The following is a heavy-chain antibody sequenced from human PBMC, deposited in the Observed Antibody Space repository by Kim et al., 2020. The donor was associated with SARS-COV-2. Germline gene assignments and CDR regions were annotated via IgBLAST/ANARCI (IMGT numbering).Heavy chain of an antibody. J-gene: IGHJ5*02. CDR2: IIPIFGTA. CDR3: AREEDYGAQRGWFDP. CDR1: GGTFSSYA. Sequence: SVKVSCKASGGTFSSYAISWVRQAPGQGLEWMGGIIPIFGTANYAQKFQGRVTITADESTSTAYMELSSLRSEDTAVYYCAREEDYGAQRGWFDPWGQGTLVTVSS. D-gene: IGHD4-17*01. V-gene: IGHV1-69*13.